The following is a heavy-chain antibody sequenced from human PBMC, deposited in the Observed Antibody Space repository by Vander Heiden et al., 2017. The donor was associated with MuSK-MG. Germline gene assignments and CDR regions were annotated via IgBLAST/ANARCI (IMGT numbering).Heavy chain of an antibody. J-gene: IGHJ4*02. CDR3: ARVKYYYDSSGSASPFDY. CDR1: GYTFTGYA. Sequence: QVQLVQSGAEVKKPGASVKVSCKASGYTFTGYAMHWVRQAPGQGLEWMGWINPNSGGTNYAQKFQGRVTMTRDTSISTAYMELSRLRSDDTAVYYCARVKYYYDSSGSASPFDYWGQGTLVTVSS. CDR2: INPNSGGT. V-gene: IGHV1-2*02. D-gene: IGHD3-22*01.